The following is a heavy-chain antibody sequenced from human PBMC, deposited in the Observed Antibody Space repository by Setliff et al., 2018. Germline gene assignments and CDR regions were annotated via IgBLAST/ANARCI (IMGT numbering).Heavy chain of an antibody. V-gene: IGHV3-7*01. CDR2: INQDGSEK. CDR3: AREIRLGELSFCAFDI. Sequence: PGGSLRLSCAASGFTFSSYWMTWVRQAPGKGLEWVANINQDGSEKYYVDSVKGRFTISRDNAKDSLYLQMNSLRAEDTAVYYCAREIRLGELSFCAFDIWGQGTMVTVSS. D-gene: IGHD3-16*02. CDR1: GFTFSSYW. J-gene: IGHJ3*02.